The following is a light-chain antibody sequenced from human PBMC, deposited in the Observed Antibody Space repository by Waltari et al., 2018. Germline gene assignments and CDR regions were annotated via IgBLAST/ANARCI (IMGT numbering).Light chain of an antibody. CDR2: WAA. J-gene: IGKJ1*01. Sequence: DIVMTQSPESLAVSLGERATINCKSSQSLLYYSNDKNYLAWYQTKPGQPPKLLIYWAATRQSVVPDRFSGSGSGTEFTLTISSLQAEDVAVYYGQQYYSRRTFGQGTKVEIK. V-gene: IGKV4-1*01. CDR1: QSLLYYSNDKNY. CDR3: QQYYSRRT.